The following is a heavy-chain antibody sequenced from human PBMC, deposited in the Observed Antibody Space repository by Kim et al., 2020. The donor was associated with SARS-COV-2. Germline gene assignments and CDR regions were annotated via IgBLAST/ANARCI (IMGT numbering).Heavy chain of an antibody. CDR3: ARASLFITMIVPFDI. J-gene: IGHJ3*02. D-gene: IGHD3-22*01. Sequence: SETLSLTCAISGDSVSSNSAAWNWIRQSPSRGLEWLGRTYYRSKWYNDYAVSVKSRITINPDTSKNQFSLQLNSVTPEDTAVYYCARASLFITMIVPFDIWGQGTMVTVSS. CDR2: TYYRSKWYN. CDR1: GDSVSSNSAA. V-gene: IGHV6-1*01.